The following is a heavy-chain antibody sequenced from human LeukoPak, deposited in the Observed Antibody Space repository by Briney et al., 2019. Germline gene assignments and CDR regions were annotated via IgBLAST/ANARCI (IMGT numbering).Heavy chain of an antibody. V-gene: IGHV4-38-2*01. Sequence: SETLFLTCSVSAYSISSGYRWGWIRQPPGKGLVGIGSIYYSGITYYNPSLKSRDNRSVDPSNNHVSLELTSVPAADTAVYYCARHSSDYDFWSGYPYYFDYWGQGTLVTVSS. CDR1: AYSISSGYR. J-gene: IGHJ4*02. D-gene: IGHD3-3*01. CDR3: ARHSSDYDFWSGYPYYFDY. CDR2: IYYSGIT.